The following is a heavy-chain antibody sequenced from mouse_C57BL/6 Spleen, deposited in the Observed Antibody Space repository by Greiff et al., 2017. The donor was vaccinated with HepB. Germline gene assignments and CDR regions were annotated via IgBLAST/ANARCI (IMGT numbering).Heavy chain of an antibody. CDR1: GYTFTSYW. Sequence: QVQLQQPGTELVKPGASVKLSCKASGYTFTSYWMHWVKQRPGQGLEWIGNINPSNGGTKYNEKFKSKATLTVDKSSHTSYMQLSSLTSEDSSVYYCARGEVTTVVADYWGPVTTLTVSS. CDR3: ARGEVTTVVADY. CDR2: INPSNGGT. V-gene: IGHV1-53*01. J-gene: IGHJ2*01. D-gene: IGHD1-1*01.